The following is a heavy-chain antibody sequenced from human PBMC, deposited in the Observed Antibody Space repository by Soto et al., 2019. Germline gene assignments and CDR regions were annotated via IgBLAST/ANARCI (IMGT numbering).Heavy chain of an antibody. V-gene: IGHV4-30-4*08. Sequence: LSLTCSVSGGSISYEYYHWTWIRQSPGKGLEWIGYIHYSGSIMYNPSFKSRVTISVDTSKNQFSLQLSSVTAADTAVYFCAREDDGGDRDYYGLDVWGQGTTVTVSS. CDR3: AREDDGGDRDYYGLDV. J-gene: IGHJ6*02. D-gene: IGHD2-21*02. CDR2: IHYSGSI. CDR1: GGSISYEYYH.